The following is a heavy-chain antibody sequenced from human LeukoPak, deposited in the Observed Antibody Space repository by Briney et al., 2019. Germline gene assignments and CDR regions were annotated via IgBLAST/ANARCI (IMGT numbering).Heavy chain of an antibody. CDR3: VRGSGWFFGL. J-gene: IGHJ4*02. CDR2: IKEDGRDI. CDR1: QFSISYDW. Sequence: GGSLRLSCAASQFSISYDWMHWVRQAPGKGLEWVASIKEDGRDIHYLDSVKGRFSISRDNAKNSLYLEMNTLRAEDAAVYYCVRGSGWFFGLWGQGSLVTVSS. D-gene: IGHD6-19*01. V-gene: IGHV3-7*01.